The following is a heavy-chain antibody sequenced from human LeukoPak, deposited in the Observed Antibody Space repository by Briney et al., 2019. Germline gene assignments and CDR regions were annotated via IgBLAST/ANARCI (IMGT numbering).Heavy chain of an antibody. CDR2: IIPMFGSA. Sequence: GASVKVSCKASGDIFNSYSMSWVRQAPGQGLEWMGGIIPMFGSANCAQKFQGRVTITTDQSTTTAYYCARVGRSRGSLPNSYYYMDVWGKGTTVTVSS. V-gene: IGHV1-69*05. J-gene: IGHJ6*03. CDR1: GDIFNSYS. D-gene: IGHD1-26*01. CDR3: YYMDV.